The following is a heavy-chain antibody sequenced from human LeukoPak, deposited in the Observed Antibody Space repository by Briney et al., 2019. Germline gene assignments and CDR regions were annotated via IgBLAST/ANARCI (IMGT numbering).Heavy chain of an antibody. Sequence: SETLSLTCTVSGYSITSGYYWGWLRQPPGKGLEWIGNIYHSGSTYYNPSLKSRVTISVDTSKNQFSLRLNSVTAADTAVYYCAREWAYWGQGTLVTVSS. CDR1: GYSITSGYY. J-gene: IGHJ4*02. CDR2: IYHSGST. V-gene: IGHV4-38-2*02. CDR3: AREWAY.